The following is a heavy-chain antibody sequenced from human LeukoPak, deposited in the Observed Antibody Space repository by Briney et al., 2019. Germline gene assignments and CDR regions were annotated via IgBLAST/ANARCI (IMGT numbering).Heavy chain of an antibody. CDR2: ISWNSGSI. V-gene: IGHV3-9*01. J-gene: IGHJ4*02. CDR3: AKDIGLLEWLPNFDY. CDR1: GFTFDDYA. Sequence: GRSLRLSCAASGFTFDDYAMHWVRQAPGKGLEWVSGISWNSGSIGYADSVKGRFTISRDNAKNSLYLQMNSLRAEDTALYYCAKDIGLLEWLPNFDYWGQGTLVTVSS. D-gene: IGHD3-3*01.